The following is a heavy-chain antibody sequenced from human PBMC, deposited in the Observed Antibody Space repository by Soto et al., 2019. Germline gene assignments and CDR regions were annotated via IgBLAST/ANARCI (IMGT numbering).Heavy chain of an antibody. CDR3: ARSGYSSGWYHWYFDF. CDR1: GYPFTNYA. D-gene: IGHD6-19*01. Sequence: QVQLVQSGAEVKKPGASVKVSCKAFGYPFTNYAIHWVRQAPGQRLEWMGWINGGSGTTKYSQNFQGRVAITMDTSASTAYMELSSLRSEDTAVYYCARSGYSSGWYHWYFDFWGRGTLVTVSS. V-gene: IGHV1-3*01. CDR2: INGGSGTT. J-gene: IGHJ2*01.